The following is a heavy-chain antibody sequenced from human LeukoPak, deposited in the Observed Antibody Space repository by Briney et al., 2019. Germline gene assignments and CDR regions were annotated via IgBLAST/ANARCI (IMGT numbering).Heavy chain of an antibody. J-gene: IGHJ4*02. V-gene: IGHV3-7*01. Sequence: GGSLRLSCGASGFTFSSYWMSWVRQAPGKGLEWEANIKQDGSEKYYVDSVKGRFTISRDNAKNSLYLQMNSLRAEDTAVYYCARDPDYWGQGTLVTVSS. CDR2: IKQDGSEK. CDR1: GFTFSSYW. CDR3: ARDPDY.